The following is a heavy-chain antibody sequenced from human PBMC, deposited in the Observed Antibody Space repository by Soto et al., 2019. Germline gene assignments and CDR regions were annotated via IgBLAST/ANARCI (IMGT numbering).Heavy chain of an antibody. D-gene: IGHD3-22*01. CDR3: ARDRGPSSGYYPYWFDP. J-gene: IGHJ5*02. V-gene: IGHV1-69*12. CDR2: IIPIFGTA. Sequence: QVQLVQSGAEVKKPGSSVKVSSWVRQAPGQGLEWMGEIIPIFGTANYAQKFQGRVTITADESTSTAYMELSSLRSEDTAVYYCARDRGPSSGYYPYWFDPWGQGTLVTVSS.